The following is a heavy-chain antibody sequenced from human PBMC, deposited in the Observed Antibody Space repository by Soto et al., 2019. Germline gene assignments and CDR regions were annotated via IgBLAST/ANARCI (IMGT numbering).Heavy chain of an antibody. Sequence: QAQLVESGGGVVQPGRSLRLSCAASGLTFSRYAMHWVRQAPGKGLEWVAIISYGGSNKYYADSVRGRVTIYRDNSYNTLYLQMNSLRAEDTAVYYWARDREGYRGFDYPAYWGQGTLVTVSS. CDR3: ARDREGYRGFDYPAY. CDR1: GLTFSRYA. J-gene: IGHJ4*02. V-gene: IGHV3-30-3*01. D-gene: IGHD5-12*01. CDR2: ISYGGSNK.